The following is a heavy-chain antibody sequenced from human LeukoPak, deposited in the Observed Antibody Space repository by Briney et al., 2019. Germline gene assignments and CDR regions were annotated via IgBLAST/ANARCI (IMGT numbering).Heavy chain of an antibody. CDR2: ISYDGSNK. V-gene: IGHV3-30*18. D-gene: IGHD4-17*01. CDR3: AKDQLDYDDYSYYFDY. CDR1: GFTFSTYD. J-gene: IGHJ4*02. Sequence: GSLRLSCAASGFTFSTYDMHWVRQAPGKGLEWVAVISYDGSNKFCADSVKGRFTIARDNSKNTLYLQMNSLRPEDTAVYFCAKDQLDYDDYSYYFDYWGQGTLVTVSS.